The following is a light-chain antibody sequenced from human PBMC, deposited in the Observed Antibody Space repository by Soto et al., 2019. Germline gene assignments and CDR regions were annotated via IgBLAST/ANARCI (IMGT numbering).Light chain of an antibody. CDR2: AVS. CDR1: SSDVGGYEY. Sequence: QSVLTQPASVSGSPGQSITISCTGSSSDVGGYEYVSWYQQHPGKAPKLMIYAVSNRPXXXXXXXXXXXXXXXXXXTISGXXADDEADYYCSSFTSSSTLPYVFGTGTKVTVL. V-gene: IGLV2-14*01. CDR3: SSFTSSSTLPYV. J-gene: IGLJ1*01.